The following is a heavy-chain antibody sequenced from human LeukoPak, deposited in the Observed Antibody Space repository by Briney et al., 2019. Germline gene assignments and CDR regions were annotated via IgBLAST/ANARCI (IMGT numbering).Heavy chain of an antibody. CDR1: GYTFTGYY. V-gene: IGHV1-2*02. D-gene: IGHD4-23*01. CDR3: ARELTTVASYYMDV. J-gene: IGHJ6*03. CDR2: INPNSGGT. Sequence: ASVKVSCKASGYTFTGYYMHWVRQAPGQGLEWMGWINPNSGGTNYAQKFQGRVTMTRDTSISTAYMELSRLRSDDTAVYYCARELTTVASYYMDVWGKGTTVTVSS.